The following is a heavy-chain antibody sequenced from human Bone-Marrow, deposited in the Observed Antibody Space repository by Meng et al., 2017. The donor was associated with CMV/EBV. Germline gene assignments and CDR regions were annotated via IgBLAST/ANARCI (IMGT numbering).Heavy chain of an antibody. D-gene: IGHD1-1*01. CDR1: GVNFRNYG. CDR2: IRSGGSNE. J-gene: IGHJ5*02. V-gene: IGHV3-30*02. Sequence: LSFAASGVNFRNYGMHWVRQAPDKGLGWVAFIRSGGSNEEYADSVKVRFTISRDNSKNMLFLQMRSLRTEDTGIFYFARDRSEELDPWGQGTLVTVSS. CDR3: ARDRSEELDP.